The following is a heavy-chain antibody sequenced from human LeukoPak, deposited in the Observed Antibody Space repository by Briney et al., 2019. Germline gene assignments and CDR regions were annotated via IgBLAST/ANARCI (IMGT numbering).Heavy chain of an antibody. Sequence: ASVKVSCKASGYTFTGYYMHWVRQAPGQGLEWMGWINPNSGGTNYAQKFQGRVTMTRDTSISTAYMELSRLRSDDTAVYYCARNFYFDSSGYYHYWGQETLVTVSS. V-gene: IGHV1-2*02. D-gene: IGHD3-22*01. CDR2: INPNSGGT. J-gene: IGHJ4*02. CDR1: GYTFTGYY. CDR3: ARNFYFDSSGYYHY.